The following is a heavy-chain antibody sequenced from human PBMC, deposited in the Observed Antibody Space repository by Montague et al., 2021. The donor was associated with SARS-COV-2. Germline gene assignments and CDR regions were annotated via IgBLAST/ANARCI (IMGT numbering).Heavy chain of an antibody. Sequence: SETLSLTCAVYGGSFSGYYWCWIRQPPGPGLGWIGEINNSGSTKYNPNLKRRVPISVDTSKNQISLKLSSVTAADTAVYYCARGTKRVSTYDYDSSGYASDYWGQGTLVTVSS. V-gene: IGHV4-34*01. CDR3: ARGTKRVSTYDYDSSGYASDY. CDR2: INNSGST. D-gene: IGHD3-22*01. CDR1: GGSFSGYY. J-gene: IGHJ4*02.